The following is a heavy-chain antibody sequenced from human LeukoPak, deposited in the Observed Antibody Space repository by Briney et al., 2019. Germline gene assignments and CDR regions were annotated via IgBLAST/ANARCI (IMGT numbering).Heavy chain of an antibody. V-gene: IGHV1-18*01. Sequence: ASVKVSCKASGYTFTSYGISWVRQAPGQGLEWMGWISAYNGNTNYAQKLQGRVTMATDTSTSTAYMELRSLRSDDTAVYYCARDVRWFGELLGAFDIWGQGTMVTVSS. CDR2: ISAYNGNT. CDR1: GYTFTSYG. D-gene: IGHD3-10*01. J-gene: IGHJ3*02. CDR3: ARDVRWFGELLGAFDI.